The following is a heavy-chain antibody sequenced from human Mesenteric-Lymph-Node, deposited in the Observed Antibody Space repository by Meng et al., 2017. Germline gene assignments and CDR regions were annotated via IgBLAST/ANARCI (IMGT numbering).Heavy chain of an antibody. J-gene: IGHJ4*02. V-gene: IGHV3-48*03. CDR3: ARDQGGYSGYDLDEDDY. CDR1: GFTFSSYE. Sequence: GESLKISCAASGFTFSSYEMNWVRQAPGKGLEWISSITSGGTIYYADSLKGRFTISRDNGKNSLYLQMNSLRAEDTAVYYCARDQGGYSGYDLDEDDYWGQGTLVTVSS. CDR2: ITSGGTI. D-gene: IGHD5-12*01.